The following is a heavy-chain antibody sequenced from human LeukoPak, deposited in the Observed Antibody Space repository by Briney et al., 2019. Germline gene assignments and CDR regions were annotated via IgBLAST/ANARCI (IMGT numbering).Heavy chain of an antibody. CDR3: ARGPDSSGYYYFDY. J-gene: IGHJ4*02. V-gene: IGHV4-30-4*01. CDR2: TYHSGST. Sequence: SQTLSLTCTVPGGSISSGDYYWSWIRQPPGKGLEWIGYTYHSGSTHFNPSLKSRVTISVDTSKNQFSLKLSSVTAADTAVYFCARGPDSSGYYYFDYWGQGALVTVSS. D-gene: IGHD3-22*01. CDR1: GGSISSGDYY.